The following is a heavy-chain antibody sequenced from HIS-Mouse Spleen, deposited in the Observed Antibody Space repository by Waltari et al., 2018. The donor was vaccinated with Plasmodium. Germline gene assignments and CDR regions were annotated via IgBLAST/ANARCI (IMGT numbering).Heavy chain of an antibody. CDR3: ARHKKRGQLVRGYFDY. J-gene: IGHJ4*02. Sequence: QVTLRESGPALVKPTQTLTLTCTFSGFSLSTSGMCVSWIRQPPGKALEWLARIDWDDDKYYSTSLKTRLTISKETSKNQVVLTMTNMDPVETATDYCARHKKRGQLVRGYFDYWGQGTLVTVSS. V-gene: IGHV2-70*15. CDR1: GFSLSTSGMC. D-gene: IGHD6-6*01. CDR2: IDWDDDK.